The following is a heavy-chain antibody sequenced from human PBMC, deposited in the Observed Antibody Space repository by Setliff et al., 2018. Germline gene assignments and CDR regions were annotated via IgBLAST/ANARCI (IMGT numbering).Heavy chain of an antibody. CDR3: ARDVFPYHYEGAFDI. CDR1: GYTFASHY. J-gene: IGHJ3*02. V-gene: IGHV1-46*01. CDR2: INPSSGRT. D-gene: IGHD3-22*01. Sequence: ASVKVSCKASGYTFASHYMHWVRQAPGLGLEWMGTINPSSGRTSYAQKFQGRVTMTRDTSTSTVYMDMSSLRSEDTAVYYCARDVFPYHYEGAFDIWGQGTMVTV.